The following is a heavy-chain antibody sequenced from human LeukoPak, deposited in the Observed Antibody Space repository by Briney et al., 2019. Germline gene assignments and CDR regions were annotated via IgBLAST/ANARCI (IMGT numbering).Heavy chain of an antibody. CDR3: AKAFYGSGPYYYGMDV. CDR1: GFTFSSYG. D-gene: IGHD3-10*01. J-gene: IGHJ6*04. CDR2: ISYDGSNK. V-gene: IGHV3-30*18. Sequence: GRSLRLSCAASGFTFSSYGMHWVRQAPGKGLEWVAVISYDGSNKYYADSVKGRFTISRDNSKNTLNLQMNSLRAEDTAVYYCAKAFYGSGPYYYGMDVWGKGTTVTVSS.